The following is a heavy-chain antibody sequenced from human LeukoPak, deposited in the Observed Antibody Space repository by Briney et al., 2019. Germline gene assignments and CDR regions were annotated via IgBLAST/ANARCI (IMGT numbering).Heavy chain of an antibody. D-gene: IGHD2/OR15-2a*01. CDR1: GFTFSNYW. Sequence: GGSLRLSCAASGFTFSNYWMHWVRHAPGKGLVWVSRINYDGSSRNYADSVKGRFTISRDNAKNTVCLQMNSLRAEDTGVYYCARDSAPIDWGQGTLVTVSS. J-gene: IGHJ4*02. CDR3: ARDSAPID. CDR2: INYDGSSR. V-gene: IGHV3-74*01.